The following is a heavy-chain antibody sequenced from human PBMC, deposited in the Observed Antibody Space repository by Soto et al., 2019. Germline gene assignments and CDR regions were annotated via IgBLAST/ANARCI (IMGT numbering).Heavy chain of an antibody. J-gene: IGHJ6*02. Sequence: QVQLQESGPGLVKPSQTLSLTCTVSGGSISSGNYYWSWVRQHPGKGLEWIGYIYYSGSTFYNPSLKSRVTLSVDTSKNQFSLKLSSVTAADTAVSYCARDRGDGYNPYYYYGMDVWGQGTTVTVSS. CDR3: ARDRGDGYNPYYYYGMDV. CDR1: GGSISSGNYY. D-gene: IGHD3-10*01. V-gene: IGHV4-31*03. CDR2: IYYSGST.